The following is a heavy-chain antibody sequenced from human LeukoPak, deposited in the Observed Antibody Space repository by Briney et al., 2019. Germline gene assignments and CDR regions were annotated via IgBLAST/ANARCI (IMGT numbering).Heavy chain of an antibody. D-gene: IGHD3-10*01. CDR1: GFTFSSCW. V-gene: IGHV3-7*01. CDR2: IKQDGSEK. J-gene: IGHJ4*02. CDR3: ARERGMYYYGSGSYYYFDY. Sequence: GGSLRLSCAASGFTFSSCWMSWVRQAPGKGLEWVANIKQDGSEKYYVDSVKGRFTISRDNAKNSLYLQMNSLRAEDTAVYYCARERGMYYYGSGSYYYFDYWGQGTLVTVSS.